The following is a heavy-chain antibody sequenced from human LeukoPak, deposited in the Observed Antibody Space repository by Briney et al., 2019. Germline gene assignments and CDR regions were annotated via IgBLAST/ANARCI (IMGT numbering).Heavy chain of an antibody. CDR1: GGSFSSYY. J-gene: IGHJ5*02. Sequence: PSETLSLTCTVSGGSFSSYYWSWIRQPPGKGLEWIGYIYYSGSTNYNPSLKSRVTISVDTSKNQFSLKLSSVTAADTAVYYCASVNSLTTTVTTGVWFDPWGQGTLVTVSS. CDR3: ASVNSLTTTVTTGVWFDP. D-gene: IGHD4-11*01. V-gene: IGHV4-59*01. CDR2: IYYSGST.